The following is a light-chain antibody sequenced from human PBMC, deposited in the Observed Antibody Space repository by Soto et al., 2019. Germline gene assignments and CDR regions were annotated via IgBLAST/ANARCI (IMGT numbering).Light chain of an antibody. CDR2: DVS. J-gene: IGLJ1*01. V-gene: IGLV2-14*01. Sequence: QSVLNQPASVFGSPGQSITISFTGTSSDVGAYNYDSWYQQYPGEAPKVIIYDVSHRPAGVSNRFSGSKSGNTASLTISGLQTQDEADYYCSSYTSATTYVFGTGTKVTVL. CDR1: SSDVGAYNY. CDR3: SSYTSATTYV.